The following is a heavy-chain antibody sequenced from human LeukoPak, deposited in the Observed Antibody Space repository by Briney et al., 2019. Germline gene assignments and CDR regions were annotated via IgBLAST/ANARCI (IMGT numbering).Heavy chain of an antibody. D-gene: IGHD5-12*01. Sequence: GGSLRLSCAASRFIVSRNNMNWVRQAPGKGLEWVGRIKSKIDGGTTLYAAPVKGRFTISRDDSKDTLYLQMNSLRAEDTAVYYCARGGIVANGPVGYWGQGTLVTVSS. CDR1: RFIVSRNN. J-gene: IGHJ4*02. V-gene: IGHV3-15*01. CDR2: IKSKIDGGTT. CDR3: ARGGIVANGPVGY.